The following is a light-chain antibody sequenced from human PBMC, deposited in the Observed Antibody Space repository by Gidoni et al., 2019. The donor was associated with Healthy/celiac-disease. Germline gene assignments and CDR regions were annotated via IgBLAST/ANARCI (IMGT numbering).Light chain of an antibody. Sequence: IQITQSTSSPSASVRDRVTSTCRARQLISSYLNWYQQKPGNAPKLLIYAASSLQSGVTSRFSGSGSGTDFTLTISSLQPEDFAADYCQQSYSTPLTFXGXTKVEIK. CDR3: QQSYSTPLT. J-gene: IGKJ4*01. V-gene: IGKV1-39*01. CDR2: AAS. CDR1: QLISSY.